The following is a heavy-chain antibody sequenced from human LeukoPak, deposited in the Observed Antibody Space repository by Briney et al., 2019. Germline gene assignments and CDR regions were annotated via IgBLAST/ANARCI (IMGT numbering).Heavy chain of an antibody. Sequence: SETLSLTCTVSGGSISSSSYYWGWIRQPPGNGLEWIGSIYYSGNTYYNPSLKSRLTISVDTSKNQLSLKLSSVTAADTAVYYCARVLTTGTTNYYYDMDVWGKGTTVTVSS. CDR1: GGSISSSSYY. V-gene: IGHV4-39*07. J-gene: IGHJ6*03. CDR3: ARVLTTGTTNYYYDMDV. CDR2: IYYSGNT. D-gene: IGHD1-1*01.